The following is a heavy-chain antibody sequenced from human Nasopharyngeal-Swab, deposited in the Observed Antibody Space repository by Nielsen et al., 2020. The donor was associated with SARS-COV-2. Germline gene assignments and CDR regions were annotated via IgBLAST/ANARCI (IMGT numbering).Heavy chain of an antibody. CDR3: AKDGTPDYDFWSTYYRDSYNYYMDV. V-gene: IGHV3-33*06. J-gene: IGHJ6*03. D-gene: IGHD3-3*01. Sequence: VRQAPGKGLEWVAVIWYDGSKKYYGDSGKGRFTISRDNSKNTLYLQMNSLRAEDTALYYCAKDGTPDYDFWSTYYRDSYNYYMDVWGKGTTVHRLL. CDR2: IWYDGSKK.